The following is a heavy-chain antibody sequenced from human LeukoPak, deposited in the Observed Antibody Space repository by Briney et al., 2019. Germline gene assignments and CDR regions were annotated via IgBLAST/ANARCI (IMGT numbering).Heavy chain of an antibody. CDR3: ATWAIFGVVMNFDY. V-gene: IGHV3-72*01. D-gene: IGHD3-3*01. CDR2: IRNKANGYTT. Sequence: GGSLRLSCAASGFRFSDHHMEWVRQAPGKGLEWVGRIRNKANGYTTEYAASVNGRFTISRDDSKSSLFLQMNGLITEDTAVYYCATWAIFGVVMNFDYWGQGTLVTVSS. CDR1: GFRFSDHH. J-gene: IGHJ4*02.